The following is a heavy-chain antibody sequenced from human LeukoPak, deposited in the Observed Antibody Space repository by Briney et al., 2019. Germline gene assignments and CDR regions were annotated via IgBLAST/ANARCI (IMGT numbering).Heavy chain of an antibody. CDR1: GFTFSSYW. CDR2: IRSDGSNK. Sequence: GGSLRLSCAASGFTFSSYWIHWVRQAPGKGLVWVAFIRSDGSNKYYTDSVKGRFTISRDNSKNTLYVQMNSLRVEDTAVYYCAKEPREWELPDYWGQGTLVTVSS. D-gene: IGHD1-26*01. V-gene: IGHV3-30*02. J-gene: IGHJ4*02. CDR3: AKEPREWELPDY.